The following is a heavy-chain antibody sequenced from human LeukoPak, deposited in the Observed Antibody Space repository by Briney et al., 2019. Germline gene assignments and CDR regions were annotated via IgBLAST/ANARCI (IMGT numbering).Heavy chain of an antibody. CDR2: IYHSGST. CDR3: ARADQWELLKY. CDR1: GGSISSGGYY. Sequence: SETLSLTCTVSGGSISSGGYYWSWIRQPPGKGLEWIGYIYHSGSTYYNPSLKSRVTISVDRSKNQFSLKLSSVTAADTAVYYSARADQWELLKYWGQGTLVTVSS. J-gene: IGHJ4*02. V-gene: IGHV4-30-2*01. D-gene: IGHD1-26*01.